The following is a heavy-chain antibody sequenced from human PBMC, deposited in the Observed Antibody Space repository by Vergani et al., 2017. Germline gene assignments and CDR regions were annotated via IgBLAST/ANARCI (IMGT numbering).Heavy chain of an antibody. Sequence: EVELVQSGPEMRTPGESLTISRKGSEYSFGNYWIGWVRQMPGKGLEWMGIIYPADSDTRYSPSFQGQVTISADKSISTAFLQWDSLKASDTALYYCARHTTYTDSWGQGTLVTVSS. CDR1: EYSFGNYW. V-gene: IGHV5-51*01. CDR3: ARHTTYTDS. D-gene: IGHD1-1*01. CDR2: IYPADSDT. J-gene: IGHJ4*02.